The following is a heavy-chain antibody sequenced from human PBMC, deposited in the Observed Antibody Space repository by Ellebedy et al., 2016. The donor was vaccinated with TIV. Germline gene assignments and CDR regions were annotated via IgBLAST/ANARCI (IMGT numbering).Heavy chain of an antibody. CDR1: GDSISSGGYS. CDR2: VYRSDNH. D-gene: IGHD3-22*01. CDR3: ARGEYNFYDSSGYYLPRHFDF. V-gene: IGHV4-30-2*01. J-gene: IGHJ4*02. Sequence: MPSETLSLTCAVSGDSISSGGYSWSWIRQPPGKGLEWIGYVYRSDNHYYNPSLKSRVTILGDTSKNQFSLTLTSVTAADTAVYYCARGEYNFYDSSGYYLPRHFDFWGQGILVTISP.